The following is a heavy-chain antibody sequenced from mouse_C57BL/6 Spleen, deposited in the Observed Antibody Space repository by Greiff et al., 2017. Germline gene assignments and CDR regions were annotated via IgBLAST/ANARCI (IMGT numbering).Heavy chain of an antibody. V-gene: IGHV2-6-1*01. CDR1: GFSLTSYG. CDR2: IWSDGST. CDR3: ARHDSSGFYFDY. Sequence: VQLQQSGPGLVAPSQSLSITCTVSGFSLTSYGVHWVRQPPGKGLEWLVVIWSDGSTTYNSALKSRLSISKDNSKSQVFLKMNSLQTDDTAMYYCARHDSSGFYFDYWGQGTTLTVSS. D-gene: IGHD3-2*02. J-gene: IGHJ2*01.